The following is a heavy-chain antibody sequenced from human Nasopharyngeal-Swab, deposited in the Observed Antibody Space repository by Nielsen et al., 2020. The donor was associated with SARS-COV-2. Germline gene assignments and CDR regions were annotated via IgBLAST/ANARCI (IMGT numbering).Heavy chain of an antibody. Sequence: GESLKISCAASGFTFSSYWMHWVRQAPGKGLVWVSRINSDGSSTSYADSVKGRFTISRDNTKNTLYLQMNSLRAEDTAVYYCATSAARGYFQHWGQGTLVTVSS. J-gene: IGHJ1*01. D-gene: IGHD6-6*01. CDR1: GFTFSSYW. V-gene: IGHV3-74*01. CDR2: INSDGSST. CDR3: ATSAARGYFQH.